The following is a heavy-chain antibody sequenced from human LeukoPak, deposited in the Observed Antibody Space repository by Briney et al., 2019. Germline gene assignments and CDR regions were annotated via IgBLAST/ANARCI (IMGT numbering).Heavy chain of an antibody. J-gene: IGHJ6*02. V-gene: IGHV4-34*01. CDR1: GGSFSGYY. CDR2: INHSGST. Sequence: SETLSLTCAVYGGSFSGYYWSWIRQPPGKGLEWIGEINHSGSTNYNPSLKRRVTISVDTSKNQFSLKLSSVTAADTAVYYCARGRGSGGYYYYYYGMDVWGQGTTVTVSS. D-gene: IGHD3-16*01. CDR3: ARGRGSGGYYYYYYGMDV.